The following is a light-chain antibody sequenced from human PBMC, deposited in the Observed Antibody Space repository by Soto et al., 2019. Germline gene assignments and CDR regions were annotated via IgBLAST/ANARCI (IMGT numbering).Light chain of an antibody. CDR3: CSYAGTFYV. Sequence: QSALTQPRSVSGSPGQSVTISCTGTSSDFGGYNYVSWYQHHPGKAPKLMIYDVSERPSGVPDRFSGSKSGNTASLTISGLQDEDESDYYCCSYAGTFYVFGTGTKLTVL. J-gene: IGLJ1*01. CDR2: DVS. CDR1: SSDFGGYNY. V-gene: IGLV2-11*01.